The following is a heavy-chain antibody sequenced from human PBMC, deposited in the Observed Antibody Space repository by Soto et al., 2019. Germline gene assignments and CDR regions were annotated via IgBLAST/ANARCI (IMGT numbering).Heavy chain of an antibody. CDR2: TYHVGIP. CDR3: ARRYGSCFDY. CDR1: GGSISSSNW. V-gene: IGHV4-4*02. D-gene: IGHD6-6*01. J-gene: IGHJ4*02. Sequence: SETLSLTCTVSGGSISSSNWWTWVRQAPGKGLEWIGETYHVGIPSYNPSLKGRVSISVDKSNNQFLLKLSSVTAADTAVYYCARRYGSCFDYWGQGTLVTVSS.